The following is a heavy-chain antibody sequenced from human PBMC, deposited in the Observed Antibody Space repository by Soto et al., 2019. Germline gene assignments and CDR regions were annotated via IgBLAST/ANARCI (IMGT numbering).Heavy chain of an antibody. CDR1: GFTFTSSA. CDR2: IVVGSGNT. J-gene: IGHJ4*02. D-gene: IGHD3-22*01. V-gene: IGHV1-58*01. CDR3: AARPYYYDSSGYNY. Sequence: SVKVSGKASGFTFTSSAVQWVRQARGQRLEWIGWIVVGSGNTNYAQKFQERVTITRDMSTSTAYMELSSLRSEDTAVYYCAARPYYYDSSGYNYWGQGTLVTVSS.